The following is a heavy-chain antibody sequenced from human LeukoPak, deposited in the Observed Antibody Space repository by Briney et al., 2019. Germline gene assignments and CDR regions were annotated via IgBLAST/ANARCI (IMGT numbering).Heavy chain of an antibody. J-gene: IGHJ4*02. CDR3: ARDWYYYGSGSYPGGFDY. CDR2: IWYDGSNK. D-gene: IGHD3-10*01. V-gene: IGHV3-33*08. Sequence: GGSLRLSCAASGFTFSSYGMTWVRQAPGKGLEWVAVIWYDGSNKYYADSVKGRFTISRDNSKNTLYLQMNSLRAEGTAVYYCARDWYYYGSGSYPGGFDYWGQGTLVTVSS. CDR1: GFTFSSYG.